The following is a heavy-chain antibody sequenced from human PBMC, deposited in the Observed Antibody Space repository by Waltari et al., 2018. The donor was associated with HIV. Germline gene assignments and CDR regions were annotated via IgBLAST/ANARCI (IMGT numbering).Heavy chain of an antibody. V-gene: IGHV4-61*02. CDR3: ARDDLGSGWFFDY. J-gene: IGHJ4*02. D-gene: IGHD6-19*01. Sequence: QVQLQESGPGLLKPSQTLSLTCTVSGGSISSASYSWTGIRQSAGKGLEWIGRIYTSGSTSYNPSLKSRVSRSIDTSRNQFSLKLTSVTAADTAVYYCARDDLGSGWFFDYWGPGTLVTVSS. CDR1: GGSISSASYS. CDR2: IYTSGST.